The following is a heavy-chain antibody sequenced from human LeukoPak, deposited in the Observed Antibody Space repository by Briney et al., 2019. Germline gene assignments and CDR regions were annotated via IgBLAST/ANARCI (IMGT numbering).Heavy chain of an antibody. V-gene: IGHV4-34*01. CDR1: GGSFSGYY. CDR2: INHSGST. Sequence: SETLSLTCAVYGGSFSGYYWSWIRQPPGKGLEWIGEINHSGSTNYNPSLKSRVTISVDTSKNQFSLKLSSVTAADTAVYYCAGRYCSGGSCYYFDYWGQGTLVTVSS. D-gene: IGHD2-15*01. CDR3: AGRYCSGGSCYYFDY. J-gene: IGHJ4*02.